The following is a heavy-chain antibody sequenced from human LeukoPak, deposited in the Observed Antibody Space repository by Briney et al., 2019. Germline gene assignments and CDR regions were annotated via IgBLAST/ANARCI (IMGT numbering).Heavy chain of an antibody. V-gene: IGHV3-21*01. CDR2: ISSSSSYI. CDR1: GFTFSSYS. Sequence: PGGSLRLSCAASGFTFSSYSMNWVRQAPGKGLEWVSSISSSSSYIYYADSLKGRFTISRDNAKNSLYLQMNSLRAEDTAVYYCARDGYSGRAPFDYWGQGTLVTVSS. J-gene: IGHJ4*02. D-gene: IGHD1-26*01. CDR3: ARDGYSGRAPFDY.